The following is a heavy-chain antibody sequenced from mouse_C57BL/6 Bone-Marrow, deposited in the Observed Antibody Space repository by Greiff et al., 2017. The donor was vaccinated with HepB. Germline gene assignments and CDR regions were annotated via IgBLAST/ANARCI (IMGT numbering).Heavy chain of an antibody. CDR3: ARSHYRRAMDY. J-gene: IGHJ4*01. Sequence: QVQLQQSGAELVKPGASVKISCKASGYAFSSYWMNWVKQRPGKGLEWIGQIYPGDGDTNYNGKFKGKATLTADKSSSTAYMQLSSLTSEDSAVYFCARSHYRRAMDYWGQGTSVTVSS. V-gene: IGHV1-80*01. D-gene: IGHD2-12*01. CDR1: GYAFSSYW. CDR2: IYPGDGDT.